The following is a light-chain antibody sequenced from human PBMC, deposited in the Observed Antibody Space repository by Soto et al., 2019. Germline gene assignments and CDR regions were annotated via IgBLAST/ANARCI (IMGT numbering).Light chain of an antibody. V-gene: IGKV3-15*01. CDR1: QSVRSN. J-gene: IGKJ1*01. CDR2: GAS. Sequence: EILMTQSPATLSVSPGERATLSCRASQSVRSNLAWYQQKPGQAPRRLIYGASTRATAFPARFSGSGSGTEFTLTISSLQSEDFAVYYCQQYDNWPRTFGQGTEVEIK. CDR3: QQYDNWPRT.